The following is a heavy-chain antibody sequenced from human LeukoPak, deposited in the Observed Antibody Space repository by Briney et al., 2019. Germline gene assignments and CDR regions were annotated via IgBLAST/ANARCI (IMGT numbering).Heavy chain of an antibody. J-gene: IGHJ5*02. CDR1: GFTFSSYW. V-gene: IGHV3-7*01. CDR3: ARALRYNWNYDWFDP. Sequence: PGGSLRLSCAASGFTFSSYWMSWVRQAPGKGLEWVANIKEDGSEKFHVDSVRGRFTISRDNAKNSLYLQMNSLRAEDTAVYYCARALRYNWNYDWFDPWGQGTLVTVSS. D-gene: IGHD1-7*01. CDR2: IKEDGSEK.